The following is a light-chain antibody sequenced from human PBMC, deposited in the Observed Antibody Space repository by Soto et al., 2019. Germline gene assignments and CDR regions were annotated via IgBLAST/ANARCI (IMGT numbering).Light chain of an antibody. CDR3: QQSYTTPLT. Sequence: DIQMTQSPSTLSASVVDTVTVTCRASQSVSGWLAWYQQKPGEAPKLLIYDASSLESGVPSRFRGSGSGTDFTLTITSLQPEDFATYYCQQSYTTPLTFGGGTKVDIK. V-gene: IGKV1-5*01. J-gene: IGKJ4*01. CDR1: QSVSGW. CDR2: DAS.